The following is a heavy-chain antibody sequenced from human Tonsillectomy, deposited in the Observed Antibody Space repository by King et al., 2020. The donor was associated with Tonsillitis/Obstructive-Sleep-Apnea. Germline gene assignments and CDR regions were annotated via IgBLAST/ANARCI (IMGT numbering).Heavy chain of an antibody. CDR2: ISYDGSNK. V-gene: IGHV3-30*04. D-gene: IGHD3-9*01. J-gene: IGHJ4*02. CDR3: ARDKAIDDILTGYDY. Sequence: HGQLVQSGGGVVQPGRSLRLSCAASGFTFSTYAMNWVRQAPGKGLEWLAFISYDGSNKYYADSVKGRFTISRDSSKNTLYLQMNSLRAEDTAVYYCARDKAIDDILTGYDYWGQGTLVTVSS. CDR1: GFTFSTYA.